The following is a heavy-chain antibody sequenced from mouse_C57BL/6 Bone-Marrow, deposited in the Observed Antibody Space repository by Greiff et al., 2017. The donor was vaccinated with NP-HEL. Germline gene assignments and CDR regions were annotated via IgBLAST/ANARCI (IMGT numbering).Heavy chain of an antibody. J-gene: IGHJ4*01. CDR2: IYPGDGVT. CDR1: GYAFSSSW. CDR3: ARRSSYYARDY. Sequence: VQLQQSGPELVKPGASVKISCKASGYAFSSSWMNWVKQRPGKGLEWIGRIYPGDGVTNYNGKFKGKATLTADNSSSTAYMQLSSLTSEDAAVYFCARRSSYYARDYWGQGTSVT. V-gene: IGHV1-82*01.